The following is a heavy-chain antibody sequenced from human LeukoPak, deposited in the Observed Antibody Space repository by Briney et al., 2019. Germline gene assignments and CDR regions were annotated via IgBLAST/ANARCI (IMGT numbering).Heavy chain of an antibody. CDR2: IYTSGST. Sequence: SETLSLTCTVSGGSISSYYWSWIRQPAGKGLEWIGRIYTSGSTNYNPSLKSRVTMSVDTSKNQFSLKPSSVTAADTAVYYCARDPMVGDESAFDIWGQGTMVTVSS. V-gene: IGHV4-4*07. D-gene: IGHD2-21*02. CDR1: GGSISSYY. J-gene: IGHJ3*02. CDR3: ARDPMVGDESAFDI.